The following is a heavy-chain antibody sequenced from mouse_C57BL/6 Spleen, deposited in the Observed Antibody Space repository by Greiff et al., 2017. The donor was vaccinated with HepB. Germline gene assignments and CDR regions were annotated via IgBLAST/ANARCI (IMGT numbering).Heavy chain of an antibody. Sequence: VQLQQSGAELVRPGASVTLSCKASGYTFTDYEMHWVKQTPVHGLEWIGAIDPETGGTAYNQKFKGKAILTADKSSSTAYMELRSLTSEDSAVYYCTRGGDYEGGFAYWGQGTLVTVSA. D-gene: IGHD2-4*01. V-gene: IGHV1-15*01. CDR2: IDPETGGT. J-gene: IGHJ3*01. CDR3: TRGGDYEGGFAY. CDR1: GYTFTDYE.